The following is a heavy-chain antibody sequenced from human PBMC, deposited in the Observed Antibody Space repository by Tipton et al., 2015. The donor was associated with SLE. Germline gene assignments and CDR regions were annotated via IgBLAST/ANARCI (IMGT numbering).Heavy chain of an antibody. Sequence: TLSLTCTVSGGSVSRGSYYWSWIRQPPGKGLEWIGEINHSGSTNNNPSLKSRVTISVDTSKNQFSLKLSSVTAADTAVYYCARGGNGYSGYDFDYWGQGTLVTVSS. J-gene: IGHJ4*02. V-gene: IGHV4-39*07. CDR3: ARGGNGYSGYDFDY. CDR1: GGSVSRGSYY. D-gene: IGHD5-12*01. CDR2: INHSGST.